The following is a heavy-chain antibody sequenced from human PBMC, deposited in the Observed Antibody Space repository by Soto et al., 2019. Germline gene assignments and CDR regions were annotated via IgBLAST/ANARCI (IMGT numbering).Heavy chain of an antibody. J-gene: IGHJ4*02. CDR2: FSLSGTT. CDR3: ARGMTPPGAPAWYYFDS. Sequence: SETLSLTCTVSGASITGTSYWSWIRQPAGKGLEWIGRFSLSGTTNYNPSLRSRVTMSADVSKNQFSLRLTSVTAADTALYYCARGMTPPGAPAWYYFDSWGQGTLVTVSS. V-gene: IGHV4-4*07. D-gene: IGHD2-8*02. CDR1: GASITGTSY.